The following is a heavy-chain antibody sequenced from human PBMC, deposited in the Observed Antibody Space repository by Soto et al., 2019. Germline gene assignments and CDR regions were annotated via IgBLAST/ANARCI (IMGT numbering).Heavy chain of an antibody. V-gene: IGHV4-34*01. Sequence: SETLSLTCAVYGGSFSGYYWSWIRQPPGKGLEWIGEINHSGSTNYNPSLKSRVTISVDTSKNQFSLKLGPVTAADTAVYYCARGRCSSTSCYGEPNNWFDPWGQGTLVTVSS. J-gene: IGHJ5*02. CDR1: GGSFSGYY. CDR3: ARGRCSSTSCYGEPNNWFDP. D-gene: IGHD2-2*01. CDR2: INHSGST.